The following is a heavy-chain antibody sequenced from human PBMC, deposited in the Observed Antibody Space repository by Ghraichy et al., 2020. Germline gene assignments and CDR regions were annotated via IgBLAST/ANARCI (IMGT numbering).Heavy chain of an antibody. CDR1: GDSVSSNSAA. CDR2: TYYRSKWYN. CDR3: ARGKGVYAVPRDAFDI. J-gene: IGHJ3*02. V-gene: IGHV6-1*01. D-gene: IGHD2-8*01. Sequence: SETLSLTCAISGDSVSSNSAAWNWIRQSPSRGLEWLGRTYYRSKWYNDYAVSVKSRIAINPDTSKNQFSLQLNSVTPEDTAVYYCARGKGVYAVPRDAFDIWGQGTMVTVSS.